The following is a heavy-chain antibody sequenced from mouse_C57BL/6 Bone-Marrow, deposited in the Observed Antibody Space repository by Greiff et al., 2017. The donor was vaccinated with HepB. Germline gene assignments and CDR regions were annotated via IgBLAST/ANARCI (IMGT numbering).Heavy chain of an antibody. CDR1: GFSLTSYA. CDR2: IWTGGGT. Sequence: VMLVESGPGLVAPSQSLSITCTVSGFSLTSYAISWVRQPPGKGLEWLGVIWTGGGTNYNSALKSRLSISKDNSKSQVFLKMNSLQTDDTARYYCARNYGYDGSYYFDYWGQGTTLTVSS. CDR3: ARNYGYDGSYYFDY. V-gene: IGHV2-9-1*01. D-gene: IGHD2-2*01. J-gene: IGHJ2*01.